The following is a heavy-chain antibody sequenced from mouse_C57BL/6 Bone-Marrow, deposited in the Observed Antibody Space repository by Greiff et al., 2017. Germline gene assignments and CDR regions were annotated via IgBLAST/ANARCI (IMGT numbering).Heavy chain of an antibody. D-gene: IGHD1-1*01. CDR1: GFTFSSYG. Sequence: DVMLVESGGDLVKPGGSLKLSCAASGFTFSSYGMSWVRQTPDKRLEWVATISSGGSYTYYPDSVKGRFTISRDNAKNTLYLQMSSLKSEVTAMYYCARESNLHYYGSSFFAYWGQGTLVTVSA. V-gene: IGHV5-6*02. J-gene: IGHJ3*01. CDR2: ISSGGSYT. CDR3: ARESNLHYYGSSFFAY.